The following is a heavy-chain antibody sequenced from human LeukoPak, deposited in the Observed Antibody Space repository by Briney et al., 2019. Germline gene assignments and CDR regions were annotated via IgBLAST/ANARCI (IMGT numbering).Heavy chain of an antibody. V-gene: IGHV4-4*07. CDR3: ARAGDYVGYFDY. J-gene: IGHJ4*02. CDR2: VYTTGNT. D-gene: IGHD4-17*01. CDR1: GGSISTYY. Sequence: SETLSLTCTVSGGSISTYYWNWIRQPAGRGLEWIGRVYTTGNTNYNPSLKSRVTVSVDTSKNQFSLQLTSVTAADTAVYYCARAGDYVGYFDYWGQGTPVTVSS.